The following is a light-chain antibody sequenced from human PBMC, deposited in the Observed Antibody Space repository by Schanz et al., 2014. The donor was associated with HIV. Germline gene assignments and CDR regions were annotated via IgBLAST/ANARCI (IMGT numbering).Light chain of an antibody. Sequence: EIVLTQSPGTLSLSPGERATLSCGASQRLSSSYLAWYQQKRDQPPRLVIYATSTRAAGIPDRFSGTGSGTDFTLTISSLQPEDFAVYYCQQYGSSPGTFGGGTKVEIK. J-gene: IGKJ4*01. CDR1: QRLSSSY. CDR2: ATS. CDR3: QQYGSSPGT. V-gene: IGKV3-20*01.